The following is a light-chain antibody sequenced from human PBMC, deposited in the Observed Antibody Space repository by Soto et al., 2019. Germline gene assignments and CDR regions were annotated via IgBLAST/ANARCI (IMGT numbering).Light chain of an antibody. CDR3: QQSYSSLQRT. CDR2: AAS. V-gene: IGKV1-39*01. J-gene: IGKJ4*01. Sequence: DIQMTQSPSSLSASVGDRVTITCRASQSISTYLNWYQQKPGKAPKLLIYAASSLQSGVPSRFSGSGSGTDFTLTISTLQPEDSATYYCQQSYSSLQRTFGGGTKVDIK. CDR1: QSISTY.